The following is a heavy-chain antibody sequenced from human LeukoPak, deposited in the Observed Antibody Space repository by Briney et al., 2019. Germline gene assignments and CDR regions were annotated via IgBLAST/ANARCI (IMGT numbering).Heavy chain of an antibody. CDR2: IYYSGST. V-gene: IGHV4-39*01. Sequence: PSETLSLTWTVSGGSISSSSYYWGWIRQPPGKGLEWIGSIYYSGSTYYNPSLKSRVTISVDTSKNQFSLKLISVTAADTAVYYCARYDSTLAAAVDYWGQGTLVTVSS. CDR3: ARYDSTLAAAVDY. CDR1: GGSISSSSYY. D-gene: IGHD6-13*01. J-gene: IGHJ4*02.